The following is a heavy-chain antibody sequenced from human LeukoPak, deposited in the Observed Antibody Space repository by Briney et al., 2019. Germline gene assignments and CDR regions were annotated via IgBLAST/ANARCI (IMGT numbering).Heavy chain of an antibody. CDR2: IRVSGVST. J-gene: IGHJ4*02. CDR1: GFTFSKYA. V-gene: IGHV3-23*01. CDR3: AKGLSTRPLYYFDY. D-gene: IGHD6-6*01. Sequence: GGSLRLSCAASGFTFSKYAMNWVRQAPGKGLEWVSTIRVSGVSTYNADSVKGRFTISRDNSKNTLYLQMNCLRVEDTAVYYCAKGLSTRPLYYFDYWGQGTLVTVSS.